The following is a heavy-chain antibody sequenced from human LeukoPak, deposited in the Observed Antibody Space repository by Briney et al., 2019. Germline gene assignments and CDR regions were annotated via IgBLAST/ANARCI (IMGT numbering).Heavy chain of an antibody. Sequence: GGSLRLSCAASGLRFSSYAMSWVRRAPGKGLEWVSVISGSGNNTYYADSVKGRFTISRDNSKNTLYLQMNSLRAEDTAVYYCAKEAWYYDFWSGSTAYNWFDPWGQGTLVTVSS. V-gene: IGHV3-23*01. CDR1: GLRFSSYA. CDR3: AKEAWYYDFWSGSTAYNWFDP. CDR2: ISGSGNNT. J-gene: IGHJ5*02. D-gene: IGHD3-3*01.